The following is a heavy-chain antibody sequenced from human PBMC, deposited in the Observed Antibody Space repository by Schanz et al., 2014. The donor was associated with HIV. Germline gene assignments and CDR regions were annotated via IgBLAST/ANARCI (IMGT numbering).Heavy chain of an antibody. J-gene: IGHJ4*02. Sequence: QVRLVQSGGGVVQPGRSLRLSCAASGFTFSSYAMNWVRQAPGKGLEWVAVISYDGSNKYYADSVKGRFTISRDNSKNTLYLQMNSLRADDTAVYYCAKDRTYGYRFDYWGQGTLVTVSS. V-gene: IGHV3-30*18. D-gene: IGHD5-18*01. CDR1: GFTFSSYA. CDR3: AKDRTYGYRFDY. CDR2: ISYDGSNK.